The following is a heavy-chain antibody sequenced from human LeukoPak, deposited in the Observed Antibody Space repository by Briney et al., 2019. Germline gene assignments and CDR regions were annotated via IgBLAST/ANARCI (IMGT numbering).Heavy chain of an antibody. D-gene: IGHD3-22*01. CDR3: ARDPPGNYFDGTGYYS. V-gene: IGHV3-7*01. CDR1: GFSISVYW. CDR2: IKQDGSEK. J-gene: IGHJ5*02. Sequence: PGGSLRLSCAASGFSISVYWMTWVRQAPGKGLEWVANIKQDGSEKYYADSVNGRFTTSRDNAKNSLYLQMNSLRVEDTAVYYCARDPPGNYFDGTGYYSWGQGTLVTVSS.